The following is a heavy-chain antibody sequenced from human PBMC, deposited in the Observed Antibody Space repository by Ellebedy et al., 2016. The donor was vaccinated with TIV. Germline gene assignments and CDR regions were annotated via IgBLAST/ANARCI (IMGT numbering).Heavy chain of an antibody. D-gene: IGHD5-18*01. CDR2: IKGESEGGTS. J-gene: IGHJ3*01. CDR3: TTEGTTYGYHALDL. CDR1: GVTISGAW. Sequence: GESLKISCAASGVTISGAWMSWVRQGPGKELEWVGRIKGESEGGTSVYAAPVIYRFIISRVRSTNTLFLQMNSLRIDDTGVYYCTTEGTTYGYHALDLWGQGTVVTVSS. V-gene: IGHV3-15*01.